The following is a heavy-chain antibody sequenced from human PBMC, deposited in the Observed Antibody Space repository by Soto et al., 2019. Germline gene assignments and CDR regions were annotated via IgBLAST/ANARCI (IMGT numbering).Heavy chain of an antibody. CDR1: GGSISSSNC. V-gene: IGHV4-4*02. CDR2: IYHSGST. CDR3: ARVFRQGYCSSTSCYS. J-gene: IGHJ4*02. Sequence: AETLSLTCAVSGGSISSSNCLILFRHPPGKVLEWIGEIYHSGSTNYNPSLKSRVTISVDKSKNQFSLKLSSVTAADTAVYYCARVFRQGYCSSTSCYSWGQGTLVTVSS. D-gene: IGHD2-2*01.